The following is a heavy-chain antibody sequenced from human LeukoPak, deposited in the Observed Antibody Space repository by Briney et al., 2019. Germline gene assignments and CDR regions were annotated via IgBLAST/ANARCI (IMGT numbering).Heavy chain of an antibody. Sequence: SETLSLTCTVSGGSINSYYWSWIRQPPGKGLEWIGYIYYSGYTNYNPSLRSRVTISVDTSKNQFSLKLSSVTAADTAVYYCAISKTNGDSSGWYAWFDPWGQGTLVTVSS. CDR3: AISKTNGDSSGWYAWFDP. D-gene: IGHD6-19*01. J-gene: IGHJ5*02. CDR1: GGSINSYY. V-gene: IGHV4-59*01. CDR2: IYYSGYT.